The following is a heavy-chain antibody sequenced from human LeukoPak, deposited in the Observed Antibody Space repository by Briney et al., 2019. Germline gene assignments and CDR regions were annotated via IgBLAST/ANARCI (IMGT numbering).Heavy chain of an antibody. CDR1: GFTFSSYA. CDR2: IRYDGSNK. V-gene: IGHV3-30*02. D-gene: IGHD3-22*01. J-gene: IGHJ4*02. Sequence: GGSLRLSCAASGFTFSSYAMSWVRQAPGKGLEWVAFIRYDGSNKYYGDSVKGRFTISRDNSKNTLYLQMNSLRAEDTAVYYCAKRADYYGSSGYTPFDYWGQGTLVTVSS. CDR3: AKRADYYGSSGYTPFDY.